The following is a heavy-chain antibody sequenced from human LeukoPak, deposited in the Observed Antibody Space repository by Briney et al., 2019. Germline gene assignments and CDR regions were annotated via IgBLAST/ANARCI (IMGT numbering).Heavy chain of an antibody. D-gene: IGHD3-3*01. CDR3: ARASSGYDFWSGYYPSYYYYYMDV. V-gene: IGHV1-69*05. CDR1: GGTFSSYA. Sequence: SVKVSCKASGGTFSSYAISWVRQAPGQGLEWMGGIIPIFGTANYAQKFQGRVTITTDESTSTAYMELSSLRSEDTAVYYCARASSGYDFWSGYYPSYYYYYMDVWGKGTTVTVSS. J-gene: IGHJ6*03. CDR2: IIPIFGTA.